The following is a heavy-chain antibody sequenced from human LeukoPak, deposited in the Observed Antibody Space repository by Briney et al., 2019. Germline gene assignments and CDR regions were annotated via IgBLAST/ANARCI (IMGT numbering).Heavy chain of an antibody. CDR3: ATRGY. D-gene: IGHD3-10*01. V-gene: IGHV4-59*08. Sequence: PSQTLSLTCTVSGGSISSDYWQWVRQPPGKGLGWIGYIYNSGSNNYNPSLKSRVTISIDTCKNQFSLKLTSVTAADTAVYYCATRGYWGQGTLVTVSS. J-gene: IGHJ4*02. CDR1: GGSISSDY. CDR2: IYNSGSN.